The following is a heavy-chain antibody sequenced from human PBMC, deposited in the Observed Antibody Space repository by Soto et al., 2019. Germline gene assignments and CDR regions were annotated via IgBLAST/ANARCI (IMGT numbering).Heavy chain of an antibody. CDR1: GFTFSTYA. Sequence: ESGGGLVQPGGSLRLSCAASGFTFSTYAMTWVRQAPGKRLEWVSIISGSGGSTYYADSVKGRFIISRDNSKNTLDLQMNSLRAEDTAVYYCAKTPSPHAAAGRGGGGYFDYWGQGTLLTVSS. CDR3: AKTPSPHAAAGRGGGGYFDY. J-gene: IGHJ4*02. CDR2: ISGSGGST. V-gene: IGHV3-23*01. D-gene: IGHD6-13*01.